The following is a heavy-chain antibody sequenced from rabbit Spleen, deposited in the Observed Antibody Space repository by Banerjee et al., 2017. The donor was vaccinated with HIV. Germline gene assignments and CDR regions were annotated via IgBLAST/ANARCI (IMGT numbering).Heavy chain of an antibody. CDR1: GIDFSSDYY. Sequence: QSLEESGGDLVKPGASLTLTCKASGIDFSSDYYMCWVRQAPGKGLEWIACIDTGSSGFTYFATWAKGRFTCSKTSSTTVTLQMTRLTAADTATYFCARDTSSSFSSYGMDLWGPGTLVTVS. J-gene: IGHJ6*01. D-gene: IGHD1-1*01. CDR3: ARDTSSSFSSYGMDL. V-gene: IGHV1S40*01. CDR2: IDTGSSGFT.